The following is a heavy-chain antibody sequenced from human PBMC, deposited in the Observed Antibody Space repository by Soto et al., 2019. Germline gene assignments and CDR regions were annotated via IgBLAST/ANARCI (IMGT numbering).Heavy chain of an antibody. D-gene: IGHD2-8*01. V-gene: IGHV4-31*03. CDR2: ISYSGST. Sequence: QVQLQESGPGLVRPSQTLSLTCTVSAGSIITINYYWSWIRQHPEKGLEWFGYISYSGSTFYHSSLTRRVTISLDRSKKQFSLTLTSVTAEDTGVYYWARSAQWYGFETWGQGTMVTVSS. CDR3: ARSAQWYGFET. J-gene: IGHJ3*02. CDR1: AGSIITINYY.